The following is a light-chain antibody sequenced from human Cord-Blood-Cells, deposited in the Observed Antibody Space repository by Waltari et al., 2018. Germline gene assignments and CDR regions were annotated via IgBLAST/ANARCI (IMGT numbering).Light chain of an antibody. CDR2: LNSDGSH. CDR1: SGQPTYA. Sequence: QLVLTHSPSAPASLGASVTLPCTLSSGQPTYAIPCPQQQPEKGPRYLMKLNSDGSHSKGDGIPDRFSGSSSGAERYLTISSLQSEDEADYYCQTWGTGIRVFGGGTKLTVL. CDR3: QTWGTGIRV. V-gene: IGLV4-69*01. J-gene: IGLJ3*02.